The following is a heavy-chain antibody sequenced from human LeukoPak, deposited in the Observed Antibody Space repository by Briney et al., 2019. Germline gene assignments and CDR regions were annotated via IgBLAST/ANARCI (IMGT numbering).Heavy chain of an antibody. CDR3: GSEYYDFWSGYPEYFQH. V-gene: IGHV4-39*01. Sequence: SETLSLICIVSGGSMRSNSYYWGWIRQPPGKGLEWIGSIYDSGSTYYNPSLKSRVTISVDTSKNQFSLKLSSVTAADTAVYYCGSEYYDFWSGYPEYFQHWGQGTLVTVSS. J-gene: IGHJ1*01. CDR1: GGSMRSNSYY. CDR2: IYDSGST. D-gene: IGHD3-3*01.